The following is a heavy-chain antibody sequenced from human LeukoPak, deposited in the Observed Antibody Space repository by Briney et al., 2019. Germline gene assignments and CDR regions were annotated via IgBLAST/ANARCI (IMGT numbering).Heavy chain of an antibody. Sequence: ASVTVSCKASGYTFTGYDINWVRQAPGQGLEWMGWINPNSGGTNYAQKFQGRVTMTRDTSISTAYMELSRLRSDDTAVYYCARAGPRGPAAPMRSYYYYYYYMDVWGKGTTVTVSS. D-gene: IGHD2-2*01. CDR3: ARAGPRGPAAPMRSYYYYYYYMDV. J-gene: IGHJ6*03. CDR1: GYTFTGYD. CDR2: INPNSGGT. V-gene: IGHV1-2*02.